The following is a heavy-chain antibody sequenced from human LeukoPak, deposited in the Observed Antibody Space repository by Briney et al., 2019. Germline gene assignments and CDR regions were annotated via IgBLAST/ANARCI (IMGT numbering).Heavy chain of an antibody. CDR1: GYTFTRYY. D-gene: IGHD3-22*01. J-gene: IGHJ4*02. Sequence: ASVKVSCKASGYTFTRYYMHWVRQAPGQGLEWMGIINPSGGSTSYAQKFQGRATMTRDTSTSTVYMELSSLRSEDTAVYYCARSYYYDSSGYRWTYFDYWGQGTLVTASS. V-gene: IGHV1-46*01. CDR2: INPSGGST. CDR3: ARSYYYDSSGYRWTYFDY.